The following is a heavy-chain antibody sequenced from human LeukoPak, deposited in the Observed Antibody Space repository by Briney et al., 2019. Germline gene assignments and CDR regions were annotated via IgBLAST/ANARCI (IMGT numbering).Heavy chain of an antibody. J-gene: IGHJ3*02. Sequence: GRSLRLSCAASGFTFSSYGMHWVRQAPGKGLEWVATISYDGSSKYYTDSVRGRFTISRDNSQNTLFLQMNSLRAEDTAVYYCAKDRSSSSSGRGTFDIWGQGTMVTVSS. CDR3: AKDRSSSSSGRGTFDI. D-gene: IGHD6-13*01. CDR2: ISYDGSSK. V-gene: IGHV3-30*18. CDR1: GFTFSSYG.